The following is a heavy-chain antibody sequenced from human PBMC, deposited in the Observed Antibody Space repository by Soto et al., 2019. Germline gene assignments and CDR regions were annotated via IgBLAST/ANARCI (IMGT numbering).Heavy chain of an antibody. V-gene: IGHV4-30-2*01. Sequence: QLQLQESGSGLVKPSQTLSLTCIVSGGSISSDGYSWSWIRQPPGKGLEWIGYIYHSGSTYYNPSLKSRVTFLLQTSKNQFSLELRSVTAADTAVYYCARVATSTSGPFAYWGQGILVTVSS. D-gene: IGHD5-12*01. CDR2: IYHSGST. CDR3: ARVATSTSGPFAY. J-gene: IGHJ4*02. CDR1: GGSISSDGYS.